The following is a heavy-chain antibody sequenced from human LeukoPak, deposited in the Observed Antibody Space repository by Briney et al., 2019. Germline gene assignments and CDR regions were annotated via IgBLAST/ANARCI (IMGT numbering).Heavy chain of an antibody. Sequence: SSETLSLTCTVSGGSISSYYWSWIRQPPGKGLEWIGYIYYSGSTNYNPSLKGRVTISVDTSKNQFSLKLSSVTAADTAVYYCAAASIVGATNFDYWGQGTLVTVSS. V-gene: IGHV4-59*01. CDR2: IYYSGST. CDR3: AAASIVGATNFDY. CDR1: GGSISSYY. J-gene: IGHJ4*02. D-gene: IGHD1-26*01.